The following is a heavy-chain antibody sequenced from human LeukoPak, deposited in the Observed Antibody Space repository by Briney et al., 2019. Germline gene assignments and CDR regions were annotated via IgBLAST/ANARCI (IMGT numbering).Heavy chain of an antibody. D-gene: IGHD3-22*01. CDR3: ARDTYYYDSSGYYVPYFDY. CDR2: IYTSGST. J-gene: IGHJ4*02. Sequence: SETLSLTCTVSGGSISSYYWSWIRQPPGKGLEWIGYIYTSGSTNYNPSLKSRVTISVDTSKNQFSLKLSSVTAADTAVYYCARDTYYYDSSGYYVPYFDYWGQGTLVTVSS. CDR1: GGSISSYY. V-gene: IGHV4-4*09.